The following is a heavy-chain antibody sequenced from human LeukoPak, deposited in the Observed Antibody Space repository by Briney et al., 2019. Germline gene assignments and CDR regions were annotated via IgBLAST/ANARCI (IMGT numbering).Heavy chain of an antibody. J-gene: IGHJ4*02. CDR3: ARVPGYDSSGYFDY. Sequence: AGGSLRLSCAASGFTFSSYGMHWVRQAPGKGLEWVAVISYDGNNKYYADSVKGRFTISRDNSKNTLYLQMNSLRAEDTAVYYCARVPGYDSSGYFDYWGQGTLVAVSS. D-gene: IGHD3-22*01. CDR1: GFTFSSYG. V-gene: IGHV3-30*03. CDR2: ISYDGNNK.